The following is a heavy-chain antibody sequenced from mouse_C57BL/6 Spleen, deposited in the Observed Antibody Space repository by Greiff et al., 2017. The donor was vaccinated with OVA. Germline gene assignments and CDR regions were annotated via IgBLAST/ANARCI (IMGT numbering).Heavy chain of an antibody. D-gene: IGHD1-1*01. CDR3: ARGYYGSSFDY. Sequence: DVKLVESGGGLVKPGGSLKLSCAASGFTFSSYAMSWVSQTPEKRLEWVAAISGGGSYTYYPDNVKGRFTISRDNAKNTLYLQMSHLKSEATAMYYCARGYYGSSFDYWGQGTTLTVSS. V-gene: IGHV5-4*03. J-gene: IGHJ2*01. CDR2: ISGGGSYT. CDR1: GFTFSSYA.